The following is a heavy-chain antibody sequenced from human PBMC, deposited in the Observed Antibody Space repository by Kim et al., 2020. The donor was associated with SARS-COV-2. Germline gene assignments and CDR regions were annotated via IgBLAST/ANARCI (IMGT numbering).Heavy chain of an antibody. CDR2: IYSGGST. V-gene: IGHV3-53*01. Sequence: GGSLRLSCAASGFTVSSNYMSWVRQAPGKGLEWVSVIYSGGSTYYADSVKGRFTISRDNSKNTLSLQMNSLRGEDTAVYYCARTGASGYYFDWGQGTLVTVSS. J-gene: IGHJ4*02. CDR3: ARTGASGYYFD. CDR1: GFTVSSNY. D-gene: IGHD3-3*01.